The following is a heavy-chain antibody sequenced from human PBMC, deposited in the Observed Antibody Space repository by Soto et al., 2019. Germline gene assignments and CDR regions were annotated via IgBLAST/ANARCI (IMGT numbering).Heavy chain of an antibody. Sequence: PSETLSLTCTVSGGSISSYYWSWIRQPAGKGLEWIGRIYTSGSTNCNPSLKSRVTMSVDTSKNQFSLKLSSVTAADTAVYYCARDHRMVRGGTAFDYWGQGTLVTVSS. CDR1: GGSISSYY. CDR2: IYTSGST. V-gene: IGHV4-4*07. J-gene: IGHJ4*02. CDR3: ARDHRMVRGGTAFDY. D-gene: IGHD3-10*01.